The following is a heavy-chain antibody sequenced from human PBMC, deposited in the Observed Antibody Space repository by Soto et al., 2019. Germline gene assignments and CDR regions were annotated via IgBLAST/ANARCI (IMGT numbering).Heavy chain of an antibody. V-gene: IGHV3-23*01. J-gene: IGHJ4*02. CDR3: AKVYNIGGSYFDS. CDR2: FSGSGGST. CDR1: GFTFSSYP. Sequence: EVQLLESGGGLVQPGGSLRLSCAASGFTFSSYPMTWVRQAPGKVLEWVSGFSGSGGSTYYADSVKGRFTFSRDNSKNTLFLQMNSLRPEVTAVYYCAKVYNIGGSYFDSWGQGTLVTVSS. D-gene: IGHD1-20*01.